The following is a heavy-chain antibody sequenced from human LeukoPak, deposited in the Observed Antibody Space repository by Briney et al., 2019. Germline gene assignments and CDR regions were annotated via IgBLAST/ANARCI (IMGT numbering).Heavy chain of an antibody. CDR2: ISGSVGST. CDR3: AKVGRWIYGEYFDY. J-gene: IGHJ4*02. Sequence: AISGSVGSTSYADSVKGRFTISRDNSKNTLYLQMNSLRAEDTAVYYCAKVGRWIYGEYFDYWGQGTLVTVSS. D-gene: IGHD4-17*01. V-gene: IGHV3-23*01.